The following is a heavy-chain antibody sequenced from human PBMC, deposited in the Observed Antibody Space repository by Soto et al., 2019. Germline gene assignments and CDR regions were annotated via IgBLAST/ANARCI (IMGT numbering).Heavy chain of an antibody. V-gene: IGHV3-23*01. CDR1: GFTFSNYA. D-gene: IGHD3-22*01. CDR2: ITGSGDYT. J-gene: IGHJ4*02. CDR3: AKARYYDSTGYLYYFDY. Sequence: PGGSLRLSCAASGFTFSNYAMSWVRQAPGKGLEWVSSITGSGDYTYYADSVKGRFTISRDNSKSTLYLQMNSLRAEDTAVYYCAKARYYDSTGYLYYFDYWGQRTLVTVSS.